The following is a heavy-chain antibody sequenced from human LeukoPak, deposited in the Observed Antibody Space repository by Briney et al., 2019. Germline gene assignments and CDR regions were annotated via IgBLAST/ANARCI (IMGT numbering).Heavy chain of an antibody. Sequence: GGSLRLSCAASGFTFSSYSMNWVRQAPGKGLEWVSYISSSSSTIYYADSVKGRFTISRDNAKNTLYLQMNSLRAEDTAVYYCAKDGHGAVAGTRNYFDYWGQGTLVTVSS. CDR1: GFTFSSYS. V-gene: IGHV3-48*01. J-gene: IGHJ4*02. D-gene: IGHD6-19*01. CDR2: ISSSSSTI. CDR3: AKDGHGAVAGTRNYFDY.